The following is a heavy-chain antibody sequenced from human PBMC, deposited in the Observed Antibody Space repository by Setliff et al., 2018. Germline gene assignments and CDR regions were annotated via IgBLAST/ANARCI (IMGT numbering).Heavy chain of an antibody. CDR2: IIPMFDTG. V-gene: IGHV1-69*13. CDR1: GGTFGSSA. CDR3: ARDKADYYDRSGYSGASDV. Sequence: SVKVSCKASGGTFGSSALSWVRQAPGQGLEWMGGIIPMFDTGIYAEKFQGGVTLSADESTSTVYMELTRLRPEDTAIYYCARDKADYYDRSGYSGASDVWGQGTVVTVSS. J-gene: IGHJ3*01. D-gene: IGHD3-22*01.